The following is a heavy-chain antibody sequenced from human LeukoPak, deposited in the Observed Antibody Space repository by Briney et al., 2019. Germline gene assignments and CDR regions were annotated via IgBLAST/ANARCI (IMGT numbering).Heavy chain of an antibody. J-gene: IGHJ4*02. D-gene: IGHD3-10*01. V-gene: IGHV4-31*03. CDR1: GGSISSGGYY. CDR3: ARGSVRITMVRGVIIPPFDY. CDR2: IYYSGST. Sequence: SQTLSLTCTVSGGSISSGGYYWSWIRQHPGKGLEWIGYIYYSGSTNYNPSLKSRVTISVDTSKNQFSLKLSSVTAADTAVYYCARGSVRITMVRGVIIPPFDYWGQGTLVTVSS.